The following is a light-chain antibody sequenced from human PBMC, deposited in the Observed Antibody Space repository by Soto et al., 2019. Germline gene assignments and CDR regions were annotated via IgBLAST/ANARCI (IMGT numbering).Light chain of an antibody. CDR3: QQFSSYPLT. CDR1: QSVSNNY. V-gene: IGKV3-20*01. Sequence: EKGLTQSPGTLSLSPGERATLSCRASQSVSNNYLAWYQQKPGQAPRLLIYGASSRATGIPDRFSGGGSGTDFTLTISRLEPEDFAVYYCQQFSSYPLTFGGGTKVDIK. CDR2: GAS. J-gene: IGKJ4*01.